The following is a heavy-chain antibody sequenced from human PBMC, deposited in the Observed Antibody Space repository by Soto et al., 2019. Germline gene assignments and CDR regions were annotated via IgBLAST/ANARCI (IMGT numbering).Heavy chain of an antibody. J-gene: IGHJ4*02. D-gene: IGHD5-12*01. CDR2: INKDGSEG. CDR1: GFTFSKTW. CDR3: ARDADGYEL. V-gene: IGHV3-7*01. Sequence: PGGSLRLSCAASGFTFSKTWMSWVRQAPGEGLEWVANINKDGSEGYYVGSVKGRFTISRDNAENSLFLQMSSLRVEDTAVYYCARDADGYELWGQGTLVTVSS.